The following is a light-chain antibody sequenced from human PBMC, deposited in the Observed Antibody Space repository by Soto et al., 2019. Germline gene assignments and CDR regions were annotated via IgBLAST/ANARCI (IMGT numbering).Light chain of an antibody. J-gene: IGKJ1*01. CDR1: QSVRSSY. CDR2: GAS. V-gene: IGKV3-20*01. CDR3: QQYAASPRT. Sequence: EIVLTQSPGNLSLSPWERATLSCRASQSVRSSYLAWYQQTPGQAHRLLIYGASSRATGIPDRFSGSGSATDFTLTISRLEPEDFAVYYCQQYAASPRTFGKGSKVDIK.